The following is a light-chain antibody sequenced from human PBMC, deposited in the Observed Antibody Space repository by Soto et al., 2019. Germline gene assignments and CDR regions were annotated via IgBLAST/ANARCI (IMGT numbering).Light chain of an antibody. Sequence: PSTLSSSVGDRVTITCRSSQSISSWLAWYHQKPGKAPKLLIYKASTLESGVPARFSGSGSGTEFTLTISSLQSEDFAVYYCQQYNNWPPWTFGQGTKVDIK. V-gene: IGKV1-5*03. J-gene: IGKJ1*01. CDR3: QQYNNWPPWT. CDR1: QSISSW. CDR2: KAS.